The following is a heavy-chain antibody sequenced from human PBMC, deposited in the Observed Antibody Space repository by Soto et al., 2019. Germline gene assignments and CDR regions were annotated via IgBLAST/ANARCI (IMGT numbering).Heavy chain of an antibody. CDR2: IDPSDSYT. D-gene: IGHD2-21*02. CDR1: GYSFTSYW. J-gene: IGHJ6*02. CDR3: ARGIVVVTAIPDYYYGMDV. Sequence: GESLKISCKGSGYSFTSYWISWVRQMPGKGLEWMGRIDPSDSYTNYSPSFQGHVTISADKSISTAYLQWSSLKASDTAMYYCARGIVVVTAIPDYYYGMDVWGQGTTVTVSS. V-gene: IGHV5-10-1*01.